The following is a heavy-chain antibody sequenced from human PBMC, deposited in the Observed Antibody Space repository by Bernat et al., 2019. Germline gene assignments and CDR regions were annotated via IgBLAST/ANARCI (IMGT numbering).Heavy chain of an antibody. CDR1: GFTFSSYA. CDR3: ARSIVVPSH. Sequence: VQLVESGGGLVKPGRSLRLSCAASGFTFSSYAMHWVRQAPGKGLEWVAVISYDGSNKYYADSVKGRFTISRDNSKNTLYLQMNSLRAEDTAVYYCARSIVVPSHWGQGTLVTVSS. J-gene: IGHJ4*02. CDR2: ISYDGSNK. D-gene: IGHD2-2*01. V-gene: IGHV3-30-3*01.